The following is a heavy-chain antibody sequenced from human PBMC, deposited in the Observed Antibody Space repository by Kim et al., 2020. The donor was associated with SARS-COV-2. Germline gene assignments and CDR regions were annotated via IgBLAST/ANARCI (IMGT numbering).Heavy chain of an antibody. CDR1: GGSFSGYY. V-gene: IGHV4-34*01. CDR2: INHSGST. J-gene: IGHJ5*02. Sequence: SETLSLTCAVYGGSFSGYYWSWIRQPPGKGLEWIGEINHSGSTNYNPSLKSRVTISVDTSKNQFSLKLSSVTAADTAVYYCARKGRAAALRWFDPWGQGT. CDR3: ARKGRAAALRWFDP. D-gene: IGHD6-13*01.